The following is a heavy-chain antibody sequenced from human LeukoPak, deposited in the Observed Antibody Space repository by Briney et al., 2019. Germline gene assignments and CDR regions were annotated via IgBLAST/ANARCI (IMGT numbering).Heavy chain of an antibody. J-gene: IGHJ4*02. D-gene: IGHD4-17*01. CDR2: VHYSGTA. CDR3: ARGYGDFRVEGRYFHS. CDR1: DGSITNYD. V-gene: IGHV4-59*01. Sequence: SETLSLTCTVSDGSITNYDWSWVRQPPGKGLEFIGHVHYSGTASYNPSLRSRVTISIDTSKKHFFLKLKSVTAADTAVYYCARGYGDFRVEGRYFHSWGQGTLVTVSS.